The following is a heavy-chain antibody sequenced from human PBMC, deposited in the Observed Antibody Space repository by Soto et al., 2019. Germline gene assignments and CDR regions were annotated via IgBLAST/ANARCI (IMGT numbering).Heavy chain of an antibody. CDR3: ARLRIPTNNYKWFDR. CDR2: IYVTVAV. J-gene: IGHJ5*02. D-gene: IGHD1-20*01. V-gene: IGHV4-31*03. Sequence: TLSLTCSVSGAALNSGNYYWSWIRQVPGKGLEWIGHIYVTVAVDYNPSLRDRITISQDTSERQFSLNLRLVTAADTAVYYCARLRIPTNNYKWFDRWGQGTMVTVSS. CDR1: GAALNSGNYY.